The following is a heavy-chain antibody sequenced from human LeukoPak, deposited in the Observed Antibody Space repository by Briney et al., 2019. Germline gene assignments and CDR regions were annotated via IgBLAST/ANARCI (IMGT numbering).Heavy chain of an antibody. CDR3: ARADYDFWSGYSAFDY. V-gene: IGHV4-59*01. J-gene: IGHJ4*02. D-gene: IGHD3-3*01. CDR1: VGSISSYY. CDR2: IYYSGST. Sequence: SETLSLTCTVSVGSISSYYWGWIRQPPGKGLEWIGYIYYSGSTNYNPSLKSRVTISVDTSKNQFSLKLSSVTAADTAVYYCARADYDFWSGYSAFDYWGQGSLVTVCS.